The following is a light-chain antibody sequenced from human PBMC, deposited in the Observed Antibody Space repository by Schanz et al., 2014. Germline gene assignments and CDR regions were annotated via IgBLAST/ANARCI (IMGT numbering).Light chain of an antibody. Sequence: QSVLTQPPSVSGAPGQRVTISCTGSSSNIGAGYVVHWYQHLPGTAPKLLIYDNNNRPSGVPDRFSGSKSGTSASLAITGLQAEDDADYFCSSYTTSSTVVFGGGTKLTVL. CDR2: DNN. CDR3: SSYTTSSTVV. V-gene: IGLV1-40*01. J-gene: IGLJ2*01. CDR1: SSNIGAGYV.